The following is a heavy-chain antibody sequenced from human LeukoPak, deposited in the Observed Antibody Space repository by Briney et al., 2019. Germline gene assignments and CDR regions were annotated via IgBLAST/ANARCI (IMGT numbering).Heavy chain of an antibody. Sequence: EASVTVSFTSSVCTFSNYAISWVRQAPGQGLAWVGWISPTSGDTRYPQKFQGRVTMTRDTPISTAYMELSRLRSDGTAVYYCVRDGLNWNYDYWGQGTLVAVSS. D-gene: IGHD1-7*01. J-gene: IGHJ4*02. CDR3: VRDGLNWNYDY. V-gene: IGHV1-2*02. CDR2: ISPTSGDT. CDR1: VCTFSNYA.